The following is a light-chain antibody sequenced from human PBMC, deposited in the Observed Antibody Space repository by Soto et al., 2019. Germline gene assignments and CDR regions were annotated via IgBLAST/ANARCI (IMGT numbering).Light chain of an antibody. V-gene: IGLV2-14*01. CDR3: SSYTSSSTPYV. Sequence: QSALTQPASVSGSPGQTITISCTGTSSDVGGYNYVYWYQQHPGKAPKLLIYDVSNRPSGVSNRLSGSKSGNTASLTISGLQAEDEADYYCSSYTSSSTPYVFGTGTKLTVL. J-gene: IGLJ1*01. CDR2: DVS. CDR1: SSDVGGYNY.